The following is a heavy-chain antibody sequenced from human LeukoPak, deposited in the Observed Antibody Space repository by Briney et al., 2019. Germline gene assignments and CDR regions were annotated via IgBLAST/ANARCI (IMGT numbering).Heavy chain of an antibody. D-gene: IGHD3-10*01. Sequence: GGSLRLSCAASGFTFSSYAMSWVRQAPGKGLEWVSAISGSGGSTYYADSVKGRFTISRDNSKNTLYLQMNSLKTEDTAVYYCTTVSGLTMVRGVIRYFDYWGQGTLVTVSS. CDR3: TTVSGLTMVRGVIRYFDY. J-gene: IGHJ4*02. CDR2: ISGSGGST. V-gene: IGHV3-23*01. CDR1: GFTFSSYA.